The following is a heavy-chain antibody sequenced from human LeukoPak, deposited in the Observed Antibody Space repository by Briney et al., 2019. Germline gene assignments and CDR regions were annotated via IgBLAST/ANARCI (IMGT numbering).Heavy chain of an antibody. CDR2: TYYRSKWYN. D-gene: IGHD4-11*01. V-gene: IGHV6-1*01. CDR1: GDSVS. CDR3: ARDHDYGNYGTYEDY. J-gene: IGHJ4*02. Sequence: SQTLSLTCAISGDSVSRIRQSPSRGLEWLGRTYYRSKWYNDCALSVESRITINPDTSKNQFSLQLNSVTPEDTAVYYCARDHDYGNYGTYEDYWGQGTLVTVSS.